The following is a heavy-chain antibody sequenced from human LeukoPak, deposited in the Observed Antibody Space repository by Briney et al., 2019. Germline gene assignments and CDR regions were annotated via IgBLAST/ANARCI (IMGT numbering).Heavy chain of an antibody. CDR2: INHSGST. CDR1: GGSFSGYY. Sequence: PETLSLTCAVYGGSFSGYYWSWIRQPPGKGLEWIGEINHSGSTNYNPSLKSRVTISVDTSKNQFSLKLSSVTAADTAVYYCARGRVLDYWGQGTLVTVSS. CDR3: ARGRVLDY. D-gene: IGHD1-1*01. J-gene: IGHJ4*02. V-gene: IGHV4-34*01.